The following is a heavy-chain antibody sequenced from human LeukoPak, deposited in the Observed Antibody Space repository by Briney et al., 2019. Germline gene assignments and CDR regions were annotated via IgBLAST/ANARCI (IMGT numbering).Heavy chain of an antibody. CDR1: GFTFSSYG. J-gene: IGHJ6*02. Sequence: HPGRSLRLSCAASGFTFSSYGMHWVRQAPGKGLEWVAVISYDGSNKYYADSVKGRFTISRDNSKNTLYLQMNSLRAEDTAVYYRAKEGNHDYGDSYYYYYGMDVWGQGTTVTVSS. CDR3: AKEGNHDYGDSYYYYYGMDV. D-gene: IGHD4-17*01. CDR2: ISYDGSNK. V-gene: IGHV3-30*18.